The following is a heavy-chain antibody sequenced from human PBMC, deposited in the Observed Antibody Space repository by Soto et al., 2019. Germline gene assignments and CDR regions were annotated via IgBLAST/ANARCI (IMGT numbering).Heavy chain of an antibody. Sequence: CAAAAFTVGSCGGQGVSYGPCKGQEWVAVIWYDGSNKYYADSVKGRFTISRDNSKNTLYLQMNSLRAEDTAVYYCSRGNYYESNGYYFDAFDICGQGTMVTVS. CDR3: SRGNYYESNGYYFDAFDI. CDR1: AFTVGSCG. J-gene: IGHJ3*02. D-gene: IGHD3-22*01. V-gene: IGHV3-33*01. CDR2: IWYDGSNK.